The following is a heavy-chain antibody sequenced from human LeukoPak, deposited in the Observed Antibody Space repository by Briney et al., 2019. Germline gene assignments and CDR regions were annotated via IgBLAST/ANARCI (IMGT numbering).Heavy chain of an antibody. J-gene: IGHJ4*02. V-gene: IGHV3-53*01. Sequence: PGGSLRLSRAASGFTVSSNYMSWVRQAPGKGLEWVSVIYSGGSTYYADSVKGRFTISRDNSKNTLYLQMNSLRAEDTAVYYCARDIGSGWYDYWGQGTLVTVSS. CDR1: GFTVSSNY. CDR2: IYSGGST. D-gene: IGHD6-19*01. CDR3: ARDIGSGWYDY.